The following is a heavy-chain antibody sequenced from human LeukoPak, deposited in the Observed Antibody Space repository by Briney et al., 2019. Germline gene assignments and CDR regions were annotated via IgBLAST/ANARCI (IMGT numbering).Heavy chain of an antibody. CDR3: ARAGEYYCSGSYRAYDAFDI. J-gene: IGHJ3*02. CDR1: GYTFTSYG. CDR2: ISAYNGNT. Sequence: ASVKVSCKASGYTFTSYGISWVRQAPGQGLEWMGWISAYNGNTNYAQKFQGRVTMTSDTAISTAYMELSRLRSDDTAVYYCARAGEYYCSGSYRAYDAFDIWGQGTMVTVSS. V-gene: IGHV1-18*01. D-gene: IGHD3-10*01.